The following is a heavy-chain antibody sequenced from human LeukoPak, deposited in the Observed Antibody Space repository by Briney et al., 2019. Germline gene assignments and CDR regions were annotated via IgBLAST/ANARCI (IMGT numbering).Heavy chain of an antibody. CDR2: IYPGDSDT. V-gene: IGHV5-51*01. CDR3: ARHLQGTRRSGWYSVFDY. Sequence: GESLKISCKGSGYSFTSYWIGWVRQMPGKGLEWMGIIYPGDSDTRYSPFFQGQVTISADKSISTAYLQWSSLKASDTAMYYCARHLQGTRRSGWYSVFDYWGQGTLATVSS. CDR1: GYSFTSYW. D-gene: IGHD6-19*01. J-gene: IGHJ4*02.